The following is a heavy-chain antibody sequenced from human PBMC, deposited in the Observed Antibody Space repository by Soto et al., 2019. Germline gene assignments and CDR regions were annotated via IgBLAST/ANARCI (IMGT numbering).Heavy chain of an antibody. CDR1: GGSFSGYI. D-gene: IGHD1-26*01. J-gene: IGHJ4*02. V-gene: IGHV4-34*01. CDR3: TRGLFSGSSYSGSWYYFDS. CDR2: INHSGSS. Sequence: SETLSLTCAVSGGSFSGYIWTWILQTPGKGLQWIGQINHSGSSIYNPSLKNRVTISTMSNNKFSLELSSVTAADTAVYYCTRGLFSGSSYSGSWYYFDSWGQGTMVT.